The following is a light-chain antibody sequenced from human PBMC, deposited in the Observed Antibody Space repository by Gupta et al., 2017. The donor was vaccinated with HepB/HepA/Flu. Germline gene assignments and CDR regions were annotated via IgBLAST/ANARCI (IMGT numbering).Light chain of an antibody. J-gene: IGKJ3*01. CDR1: QSINNN. V-gene: IGKV3-15*01. Sequence: ELVLTQSPATLSVSPGERATLPCSASQSINNNLAWYQQKHAQAPRLLIYDTSTRATGVPARFSGIGSGTEFTLTISSLQSEDFAAYSCQEYNNWPPIFTFGPGTKVDIK. CDR3: QEYNNWPPIFT. CDR2: DTS.